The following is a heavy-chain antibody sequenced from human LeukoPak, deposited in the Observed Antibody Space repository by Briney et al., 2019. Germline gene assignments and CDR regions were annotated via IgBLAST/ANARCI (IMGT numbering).Heavy chain of an antibody. V-gene: IGHV4-39*01. CDR2: IYNGEST. CDR3: ARSARIAARPQNFDY. J-gene: IGHJ4*02. CDR1: GGSITSSSYY. Sequence: PSETLSLTCTVSGGSITSSSYYWGWIRQPPGKGLEWIGNIYNGESTYYNPSLKGRLTISVDTSKNQFPLKLRSVTAADTAVYFCARSARIAARPQNFDYWGQGTLVPVSS. D-gene: IGHD6-6*01.